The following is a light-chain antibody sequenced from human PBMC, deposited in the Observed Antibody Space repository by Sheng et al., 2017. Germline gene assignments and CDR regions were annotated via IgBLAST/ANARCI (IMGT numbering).Light chain of an antibody. CDR2: NTS. CDR1: QSIGTA. V-gene: IGKV3-15*01. Sequence: EVVMTQSPAALSVSPGERAVLSCRASQSIGTALAWYQQKPGQAPRLVIFNTSIRATGIPDRFSGSGAGTEFTLTISSLQAEDFAVYYCQHYSFWPPYSFGQGTKLDIK. CDR3: QHYSFWPPYS. J-gene: IGKJ2*03.